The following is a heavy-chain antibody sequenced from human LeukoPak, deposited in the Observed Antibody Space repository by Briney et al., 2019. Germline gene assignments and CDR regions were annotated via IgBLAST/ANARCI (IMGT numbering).Heavy chain of an antibody. V-gene: IGHV3-30-3*01. CDR3: ARDLDDILTSLYYYGMDV. CDR2: ISYDGSNK. CDR1: GFTFSSYA. Sequence: GGSLRLSCAASGFTFSSYAMHWVRQAPGKGLEWVAVISYDGSNKDYADSVKGRFTISRDNSKNTLYLQMNSLRAEDTAVYYCARDLDDILTSLYYYGMDVWGQGTTVTVSS. J-gene: IGHJ6*02. D-gene: IGHD3-9*01.